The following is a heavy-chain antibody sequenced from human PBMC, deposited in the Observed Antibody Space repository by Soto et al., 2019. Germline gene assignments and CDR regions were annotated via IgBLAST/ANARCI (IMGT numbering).Heavy chain of an antibody. CDR1: GYTFTSYG. J-gene: IGHJ5*02. D-gene: IGHD1-26*01. CDR2: ISAYNGNT. V-gene: IGHV1-18*01. CDR3: TRASGRSSWFDP. Sequence: QVQLVQSGAEVKKPGASVKVSCKASGYTFTSYGISWVRQAPGQGLEWMGWISAYNGNTNHAQKLQGRVTMTPDTTPSTVYMERRSLRSDDTAVYHCTRASGRSSWFDPWGQGTQVTVYS.